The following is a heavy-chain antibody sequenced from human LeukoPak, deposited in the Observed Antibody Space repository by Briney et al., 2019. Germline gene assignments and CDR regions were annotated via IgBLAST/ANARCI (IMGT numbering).Heavy chain of an antibody. V-gene: IGHV4-34*01. CDR1: GYSISSGYY. CDR2: INHSGST. CDR3: ARPRTYYYGSGSYYDY. Sequence: SETLSLTCAVSGYSISSGYYWSWIRQPPGKGLEWIGEINHSGSTNYNPSLKSRVTISVDTSKNQFSLKLSSVTAADTAVYYCARPRTYYYGSGSYYDYWGRGTLVTVSS. D-gene: IGHD3-10*01. J-gene: IGHJ4*02.